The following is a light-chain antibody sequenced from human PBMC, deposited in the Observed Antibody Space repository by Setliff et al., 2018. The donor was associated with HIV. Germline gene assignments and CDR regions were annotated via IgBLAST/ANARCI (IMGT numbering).Light chain of an antibody. CDR1: RSDVGGYNS. CDR2: EVS. CDR3: SSYTTTSTTG. J-gene: IGLJ1*01. V-gene: IGLV2-14*03. Sequence: QSALTQPASVSGSPGQSITISCTGTRSDVGGYNSVSWYQQHPGKVPKVLIYEVSNRPSGVSNRFSGSKPGNTASLTISGLQADDEADYYCSSYTTTSTTGFGTGTKV.